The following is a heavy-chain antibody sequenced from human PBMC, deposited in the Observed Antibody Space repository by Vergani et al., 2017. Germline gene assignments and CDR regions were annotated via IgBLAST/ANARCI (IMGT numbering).Heavy chain of an antibody. CDR3: ARGPYYYGSWSYYNAPFDY. Sequence: QVQLQESGPGLVKPSQTLSLTCTVSGGSISSGGYYWSWIRKHPGKGLEWIGYIYYSGSTYYNPSLKSRVTISVDTSKNQFSLKLSSVTAADTAVYYCARGPYYYGSWSYYNAPFDYWGQGTLVTVSS. J-gene: IGHJ4*02. CDR1: GGSISSGGYY. V-gene: IGHV4-31*03. D-gene: IGHD3-10*01. CDR2: IYYSGST.